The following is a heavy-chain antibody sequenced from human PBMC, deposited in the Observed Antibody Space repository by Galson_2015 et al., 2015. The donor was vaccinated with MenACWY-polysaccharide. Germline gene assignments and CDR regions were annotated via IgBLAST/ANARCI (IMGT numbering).Heavy chain of an antibody. V-gene: IGHV1-58*01. CDR3: AAASKSPGAFDI. CDR2: IVVGSGYT. Sequence: SVKVSCKASGLTFTTSTVQWVRQARGQRLEWIGWIVVGSGYTNYAQKFQERVTITRDMSTTTAYMELSSLRSEDTAVYYCAAASKSPGAFDIWGQGTMVTVSS. CDR1: GLTFTTST. J-gene: IGHJ3*02.